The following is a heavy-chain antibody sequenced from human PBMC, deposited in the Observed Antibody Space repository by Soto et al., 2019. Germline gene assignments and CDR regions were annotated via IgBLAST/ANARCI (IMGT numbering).Heavy chain of an antibody. D-gene: IGHD3-3*01. CDR1: GVSITSHY. CDR3: AKHSYYDFWPGHYYYLDF. V-gene: IGHV4-59*08. CDR2: IHYSGST. Sequence: PSETLSLTCTVSGVSITSHYWTWIRQPPGKGLEWIGNIHYSGSTNYSPSLKSRVIISVDTSENQSSLRAEDTAVYYCAKHSYYDFWPGHYYYLDFWGQGTLVTVSS. J-gene: IGHJ4*02.